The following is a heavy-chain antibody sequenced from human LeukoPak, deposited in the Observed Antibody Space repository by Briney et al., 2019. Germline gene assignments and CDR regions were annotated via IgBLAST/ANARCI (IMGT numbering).Heavy chain of an antibody. CDR2: MNPNSGNR. CDR1: GYSFTSYD. V-gene: IGHV1-8*01. CDR3: ARGRAAAVNKGNWFDP. D-gene: IGHD6-13*01. J-gene: IGHJ5*02. Sequence: APVKVSCKASGYSFTSYDINWVRQATGQGLEWMGWMNPNSGNRGYAQKFQGRVSMTRNTSISTAYMELTGLRSEDTAVYYCARGRAAAVNKGNWFDPWGQGTLVTVSS.